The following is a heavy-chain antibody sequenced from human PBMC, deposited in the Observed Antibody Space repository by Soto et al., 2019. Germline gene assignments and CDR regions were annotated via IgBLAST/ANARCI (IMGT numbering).Heavy chain of an antibody. D-gene: IGHD5-12*01. J-gene: IGHJ4*02. CDR1: GFTFSSYV. Sequence: GGSLRLSCASSGFTFSSYVMYWVRQAPGKGLEYVSAISNNGGNTYYADSVKGRFIISRDNSKNTLYLHMSSLRADDTAVYYCLKDRDIVATTREYWGRGTLVTVSS. CDR2: ISNNGGNT. CDR3: LKDRDIVATTREY. V-gene: IGHV3-64D*08.